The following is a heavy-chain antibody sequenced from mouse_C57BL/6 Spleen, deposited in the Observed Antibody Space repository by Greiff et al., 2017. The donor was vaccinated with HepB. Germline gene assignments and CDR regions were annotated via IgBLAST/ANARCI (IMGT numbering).Heavy chain of an antibody. Sequence: LQESGAELVRPGASVTLSCKASGYTFTDYEMHWVKQTPVHGLEWIGAIDPETGGTAYNQKFKGKAILTADKSSSTAYMELRSLTSEDSAVYYCTRCYDGYYDWYFDVWGTGTTVTVSS. CDR2: IDPETGGT. CDR3: TRCYDGYYDWYFDV. J-gene: IGHJ1*03. CDR1: GYTFTDYE. D-gene: IGHD2-3*01. V-gene: IGHV1-15*01.